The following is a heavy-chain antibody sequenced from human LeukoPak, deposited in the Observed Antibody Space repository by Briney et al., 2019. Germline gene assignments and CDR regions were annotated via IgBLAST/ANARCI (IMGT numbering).Heavy chain of an antibody. J-gene: IGHJ3*02. CDR3: ALPSPQLWYAFDI. Sequence: SGPTLVNPAQTLTMTCTFFGFSLSASGVGMGWIRWPPANALERLAHIYWNDDKRYTPSLKSRLTITTDTSKNQVVLTMTNMDPVDTATYYCALPSPQLWYAFDIWGQGTMVTVSS. CDR1: GFSLSASGVG. D-gene: IGHD1-1*01. V-gene: IGHV2-5*01. CDR2: IYWNDDK.